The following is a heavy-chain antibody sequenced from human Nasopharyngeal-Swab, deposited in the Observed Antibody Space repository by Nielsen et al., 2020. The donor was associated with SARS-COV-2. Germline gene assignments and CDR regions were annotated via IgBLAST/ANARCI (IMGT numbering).Heavy chain of an antibody. CDR1: GFTFSNAW. D-gene: IGHD2-21*01. J-gene: IGHJ4*02. V-gene: IGHV3-30*18. CDR2: ISYDGSNK. CDR3: AKEGRPGASLFPDY. Sequence: LSLTCAVSGFTFSNAWMSWVRQAPGKGLEWVAVISYDGSNKYYADSVKGRFTISRDNSKNTLYLQMNSLRAEDTAVYYCAKEGRPGASLFPDYWGQGTLVTVSS.